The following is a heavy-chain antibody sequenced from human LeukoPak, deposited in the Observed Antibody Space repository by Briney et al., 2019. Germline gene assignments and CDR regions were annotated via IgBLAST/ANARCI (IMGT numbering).Heavy chain of an antibody. V-gene: IGHV3-30*18. Sequence: SGGSLRLSCAASGFAFSSYGMHWVRQAPGKGLEWVAVISYDGSNKYYADSVKGRFTISRDNSKNTLYLQMNSLRAEDTAVYYCAKVGRSMEDYWGQGTLVTVSS. CDR3: AKVGRSMEDY. J-gene: IGHJ4*02. CDR1: GFAFSSYG. CDR2: ISYDGSNK. D-gene: IGHD1-1*01.